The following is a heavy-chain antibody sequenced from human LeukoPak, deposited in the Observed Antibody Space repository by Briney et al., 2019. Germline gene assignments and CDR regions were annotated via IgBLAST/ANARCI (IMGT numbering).Heavy chain of an antibody. CDR3: ARRDYYDSSGYYFGPFDY. V-gene: IGHV1-8*03. J-gene: IGHJ4*02. D-gene: IGHD3-22*01. Sequence: ASVKVSCKASGYTFTSYDINWVRQATGQGLEWMGWMNPNSGNTGYAQKFQGRVTITRDTSISTAYMELSRLRSDDTAVYYCARRDYYDSSGYYFGPFDYWGQGTLVTVSS. CDR2: MNPNSGNT. CDR1: GYTFTSYD.